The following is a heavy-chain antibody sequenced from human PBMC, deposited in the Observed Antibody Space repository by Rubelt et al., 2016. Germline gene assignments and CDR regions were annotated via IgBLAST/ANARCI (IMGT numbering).Heavy chain of an antibody. CDR1: GYTFNGYY. CDR2: ISPNNGGT. Sequence: QVQLVQSGAEVKEPGASVKVYCKASGYTFNGYYMHWVRQAPGQGLEWMGWISPNNGGTNYAQRCQGRVTMTRDTSISTAYLELSRLTSDDTDVYYCARSYTSDLDYWGQGTLVTVSS. V-gene: IGHV1-2*02. J-gene: IGHJ4*02. D-gene: IGHD2-2*02. CDR3: ARSYTSDLDY.